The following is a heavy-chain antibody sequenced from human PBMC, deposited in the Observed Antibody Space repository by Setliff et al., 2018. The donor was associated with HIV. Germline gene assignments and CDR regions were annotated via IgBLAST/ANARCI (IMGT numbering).Heavy chain of an antibody. V-gene: IGHV4-59*12. Sequence: SETLSLTCSVSGGSLSGYHWSWIRQPPGKGLEWIGYFYKSGSTNSGPSFKSRVSMSGDTSKNQLSLKVRSVIAADTAVYYCAKDGISGGAYPPYYFDYWGHGTLVTVSS. CDR2: FYKSGST. J-gene: IGHJ4*01. CDR1: GGSLSGYH. CDR3: AKDGISGGAYPPYYFDY. D-gene: IGHD2-15*01.